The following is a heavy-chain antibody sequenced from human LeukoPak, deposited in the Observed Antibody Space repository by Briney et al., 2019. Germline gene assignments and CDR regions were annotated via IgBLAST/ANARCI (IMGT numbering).Heavy chain of an antibody. Sequence: GGSLRLSCAASGFTFSDYYMSWIRQAPGKGLEWVSYISSSSSYTNYADSVKGRFTISRDNAKNSLYLQMNSLRAEDTAVYYCARDRSSGYYGTFDYWGQGTLVTVS. CDR1: GFTFSDYY. D-gene: IGHD3-22*01. V-gene: IGHV3-11*05. CDR2: ISSSSSYT. CDR3: ARDRSSGYYGTFDY. J-gene: IGHJ4*02.